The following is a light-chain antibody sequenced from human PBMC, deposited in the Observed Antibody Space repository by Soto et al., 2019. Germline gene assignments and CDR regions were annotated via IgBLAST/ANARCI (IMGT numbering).Light chain of an antibody. CDR3: QQSYGTPIT. V-gene: IGKV1-39*01. CDR2: VAS. Sequence: DIKMTQSPSSLSASIGDRVTITCRASQSISRYLNWYQQKPGKAPNLLIYVASSLQSEVPSRFSGSGSGTDFTLTITSLQPEDFATYYCQQSYGTPITFAQGTRLEIK. J-gene: IGKJ5*01. CDR1: QSISRY.